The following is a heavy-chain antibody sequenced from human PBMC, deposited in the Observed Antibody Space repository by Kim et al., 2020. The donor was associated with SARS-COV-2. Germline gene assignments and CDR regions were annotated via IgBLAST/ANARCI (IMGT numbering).Heavy chain of an antibody. J-gene: IGHJ4*02. CDR1: GYTFTSYA. D-gene: IGHD6-13*01. Sequence: ASVKVSCKASGYTFTSYAIHWMRQAPGQRLEWMGWISVGTGNLKYSQKFQGRLTITRDTSASTSFMELSSLRSEDTAVYYCARFRAIAGDYWGQGTLVTVSS. CDR3: ARFRAIAGDY. V-gene: IGHV1-3*01. CDR2: ISVGTGNL.